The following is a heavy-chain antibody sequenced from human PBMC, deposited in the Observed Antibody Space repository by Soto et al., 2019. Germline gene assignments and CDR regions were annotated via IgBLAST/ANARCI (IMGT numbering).Heavy chain of an antibody. J-gene: IGHJ6*03. CDR2: INSDGSVS. V-gene: IGHV3-74*01. Sequence: EVQLVESGGGLVQPGGSLRLSCAASGFTFSNYWMYWVRQAPCKGLVWVSRINSDGSVSSYPDSVKGRLTISRDNVKNTLYLQMDIMRAADTAVYYCARGDCVGGTCYSLAGSFSYYLDVWGKGTTVTVFS. CDR3: ARGDCVGGTCYSLAGSFSYYLDV. CDR1: GFTFSNYW. D-gene: IGHD2-15*01.